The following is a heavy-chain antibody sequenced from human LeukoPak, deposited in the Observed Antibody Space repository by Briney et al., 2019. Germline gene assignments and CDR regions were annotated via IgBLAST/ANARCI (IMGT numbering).Heavy chain of an antibody. CDR1: GYTLTELS. V-gene: IGHV1-24*01. CDR2: FDPEDGET. Sequence: SVKVSCKVSGYTLTELSMHWVRQAPGKGLEWMGGFDPEDGETIYAQKFQGRVTMTEDTSTDTAYMELSSLRSEDTAVYYCATWITFGGIFDYWGQGILVTVSS. J-gene: IGHJ4*02. D-gene: IGHD3-16*01. CDR3: ATWITFGGIFDY.